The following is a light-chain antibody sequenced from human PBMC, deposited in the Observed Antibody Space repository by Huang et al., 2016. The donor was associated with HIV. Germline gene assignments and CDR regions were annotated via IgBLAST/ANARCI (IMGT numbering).Light chain of an antibody. J-gene: IGKJ3*01. Sequence: IQLTQFPSSLSASVGDRVMITCRASQDINSNLAWYQQKPGKAPKRLIYGASTLQSGVPSRFSGSGSGTVFILTINNLQPEDFATYYCQQCNNFFIGPGTKVDVK. CDR3: QQCNNFF. CDR2: GAS. V-gene: IGKV1-9*01. CDR1: QDINSN.